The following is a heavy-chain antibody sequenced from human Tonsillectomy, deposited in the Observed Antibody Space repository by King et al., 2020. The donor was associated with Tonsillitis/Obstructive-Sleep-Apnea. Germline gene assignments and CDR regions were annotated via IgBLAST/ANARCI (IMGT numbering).Heavy chain of an antibody. V-gene: IGHV3-30*04. Sequence: VQLVESGGGVVQPGRSLRLSCAASGFNFSSYAMHWVRQAPGKGLEWVAVISDDGSKKYYADSVKGRFTFSRDKSKNTLYLRMNSLTTEDTAVYYCARGEYDPYYFDYGGLGTLVTVSS. CDR1: GFNFSSYA. D-gene: IGHD1-1*01. CDR2: ISDDGSKK. J-gene: IGHJ4*02. CDR3: ARGEYDPYYFDY.